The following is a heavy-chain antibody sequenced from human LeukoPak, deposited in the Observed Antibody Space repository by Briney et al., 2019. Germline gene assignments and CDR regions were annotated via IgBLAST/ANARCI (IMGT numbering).Heavy chain of an antibody. Sequence: PGGSLRLSCAASGFTFSDYYMSWIRQAPGKGLEWVSYISSSGSPISYADSVEGRFTISRDNAKNSLYLQLNSLRAEDTAVYYCARVGIIVAAGTCDYWGQGTLVTVSS. CDR2: ISSSGSPI. J-gene: IGHJ4*02. CDR1: GFTFSDYY. CDR3: ARVGIIVAAGTCDY. D-gene: IGHD6-13*01. V-gene: IGHV3-11*01.